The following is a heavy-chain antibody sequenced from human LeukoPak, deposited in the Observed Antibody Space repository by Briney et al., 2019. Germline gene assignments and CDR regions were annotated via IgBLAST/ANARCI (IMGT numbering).Heavy chain of an antibody. CDR1: GFTFSSYG. V-gene: IGHV3-30*02. Sequence: GGSLRLSCAASGFTFSSYGMHWVRQAPGKGLEWVSFIRYDGSNKYYADSVKGRFTISRDNAKNSLYLQMNSLRADDTALYYCARGDSSGWYFDDWGQGTLVTVSS. CDR2: IRYDGSNK. CDR3: ARGDSSGWYFDD. J-gene: IGHJ4*02. D-gene: IGHD6-19*01.